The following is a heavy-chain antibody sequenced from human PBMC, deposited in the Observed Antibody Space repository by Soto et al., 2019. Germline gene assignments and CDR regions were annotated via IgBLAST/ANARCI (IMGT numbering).Heavy chain of an antibody. CDR2: ISAYNGNT. D-gene: IGHD6-13*01. J-gene: IGHJ5*02. Sequence: ASVKVSCKASGYTFTSYGISWVRQAPGQGLEWMGWISAYNGNTNYAQKLRGRVTMTTDTSTSTAYMELRSLRSDDTAVYYCARSRIAAAGQYNWFDPWGQGTLVTVSS. CDR1: GYTFTSYG. CDR3: ARSRIAAAGQYNWFDP. V-gene: IGHV1-18*01.